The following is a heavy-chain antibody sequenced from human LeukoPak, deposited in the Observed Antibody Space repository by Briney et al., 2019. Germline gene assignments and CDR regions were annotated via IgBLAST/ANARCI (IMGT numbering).Heavy chain of an antibody. Sequence: WASVKVSCKASGGTFSSYAISWVRQAPGQGLEWMGGIIPIFGTANYAQKFQGRVTITADESTSTAYMELSSLRSEDTAVYYCARIDNNVYAFSPGNSEDYWGQETLVTVSS. V-gene: IGHV1-69*13. J-gene: IGHJ4*02. CDR3: ARIDNNVYAFSPGNSEDY. CDR1: GGTFSSYA. CDR2: IIPIFGTA. D-gene: IGHD3-16*01.